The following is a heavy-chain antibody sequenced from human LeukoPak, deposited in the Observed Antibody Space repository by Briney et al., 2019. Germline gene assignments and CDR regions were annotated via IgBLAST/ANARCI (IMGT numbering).Heavy chain of an antibody. Sequence: GGSLRLSCAASGLTFSSYRMSWLRQAPGKGLKWVSVIHLSGSAYYADSVKGRFTISRDNSKNTLYLQMNTLRAEDTAVYYCAREQLEWRAFDIWGQGTMVTVSS. D-gene: IGHD1-1*01. CDR3: AREQLEWRAFDI. V-gene: IGHV3-53*01. CDR2: IHLSGSA. J-gene: IGHJ3*02. CDR1: GLTFSSYR.